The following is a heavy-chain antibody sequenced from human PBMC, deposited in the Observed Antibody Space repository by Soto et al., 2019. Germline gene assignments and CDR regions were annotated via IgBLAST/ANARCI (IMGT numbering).Heavy chain of an antibody. CDR3: ASGTGAMDV. Sequence: EVQLVESGGGLIQPGGSLRLSCAVSGSTGTRNYMTWVRQAPGKGLEWVSIIYTVGSTFHADSVKGRFTISRDTSKNTLYLQMKDLRGEDTARYYCASGTGAMDVWGQGTTVVVST. CDR2: IYTVGST. D-gene: IGHD1-1*01. J-gene: IGHJ6*01. V-gene: IGHV3-53*01. CDR1: GSTGTRNY.